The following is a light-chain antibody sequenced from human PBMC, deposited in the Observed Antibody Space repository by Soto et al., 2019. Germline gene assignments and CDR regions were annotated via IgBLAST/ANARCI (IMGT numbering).Light chain of an antibody. CDR1: EDINSR. Sequence: DIEITESRSTVTATVGDIVTISCRAREDINSRLAWYQQKPGNAPKLLIYAAFILQSGVPSRFSGYGSGTDFTLSISSLQPEDFATYYCQQADSYPTTFAQGTRLEIK. V-gene: IGKV1-12*01. CDR3: QQADSYPTT. CDR2: AAF. J-gene: IGKJ5*01.